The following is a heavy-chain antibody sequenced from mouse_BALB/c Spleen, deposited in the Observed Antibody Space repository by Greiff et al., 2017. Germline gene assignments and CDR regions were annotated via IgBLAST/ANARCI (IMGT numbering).Heavy chain of an antibody. CDR2: IYPGDGDT. V-gene: IGHV1-80*01. CDR3: ARGDDYDYYAMDY. Sequence: VQLQQSGAELVRPGSSVKISCKASGYAFSSYWMNWVKQRPGQGLEWIGQIYPGDGDTNYNGKFTGKATLTADKSSSTAYMQLSSLTSEDSAVYFCARGDDYDYYAMDYWGQGTSVTVSS. J-gene: IGHJ4*01. CDR1: GYAFSSYW. D-gene: IGHD2-4*01.